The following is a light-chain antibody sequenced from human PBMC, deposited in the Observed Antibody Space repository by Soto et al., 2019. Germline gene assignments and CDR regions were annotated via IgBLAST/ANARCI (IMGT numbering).Light chain of an antibody. CDR1: SSNIGAEYD. J-gene: IGLJ1*01. V-gene: IGLV1-40*01. Sequence: QSALTQPPSVSGAPGQRVVISCTGSSSNIGAEYDVHWYQQLPGTAPKRLIYGDNNRPSGVPDRFSGSKSGTSASLAITGLQPEDEADYYCQSYDSSLTTFVFGTGTKVTVL. CDR2: GDN. CDR3: QSYDSSLTTFV.